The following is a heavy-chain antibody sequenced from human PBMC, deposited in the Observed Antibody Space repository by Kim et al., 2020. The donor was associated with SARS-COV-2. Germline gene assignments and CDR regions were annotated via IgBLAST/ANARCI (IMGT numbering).Heavy chain of an antibody. Sequence: GGSLRLSCAASGFTFSSYWMHWVRQAPGKGLVWVSRINSDGSSTSYADSVKGRFTISRDNAKNTLYLQMNSLRAEDTAVYYCAREGVVIIGNWFDPWGQGTLVTVSS. D-gene: IGHD3-3*01. CDR2: INSDGSST. J-gene: IGHJ5*02. V-gene: IGHV3-74*01. CDR3: AREGVVIIGNWFDP. CDR1: GFTFSSYW.